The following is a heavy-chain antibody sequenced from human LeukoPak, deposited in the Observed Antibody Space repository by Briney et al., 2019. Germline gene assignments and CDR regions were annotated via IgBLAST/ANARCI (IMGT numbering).Heavy chain of an antibody. CDR2: VYGSGYT. J-gene: IGHJ5*02. CDR1: GGSISNYY. Sequence: SETLSLTCTVSGGSISNYYWSWIRQPPGKGLEWIGYVYGSGYTNYNPSLKSRVTMSIDTSKNHFSLKLSSVTAADTAVYYCARVFDAVVTDWFDPWGQGTLVTVSS. CDR3: ARVFDAVVTDWFDP. V-gene: IGHV4-59*12. D-gene: IGHD4-23*01.